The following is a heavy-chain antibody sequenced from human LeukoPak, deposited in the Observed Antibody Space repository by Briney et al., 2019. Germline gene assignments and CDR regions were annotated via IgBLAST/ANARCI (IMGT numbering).Heavy chain of an antibody. D-gene: IGHD3-3*01. Sequence: PGGSLRLSCAASGFTFSSYEMNWVRQAPGKGLEWVSYTSSSGSTIYYGDSVKGRFTISRDNAKNSLYLQMNSLRAEDTAVYYCARDGSNYDFWSGYSSFDYWGQGTLVTVSS. CDR2: TSSSGSTI. J-gene: IGHJ4*02. CDR3: ARDGSNYDFWSGYSSFDY. CDR1: GFTFSSYE. V-gene: IGHV3-48*03.